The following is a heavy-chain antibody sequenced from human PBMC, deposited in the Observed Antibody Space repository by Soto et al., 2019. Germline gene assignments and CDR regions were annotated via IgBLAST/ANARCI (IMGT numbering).Heavy chain of an antibody. J-gene: IGHJ5*02. CDR3: AKKNPHGDSNKAWLDP. V-gene: IGHV1-69*01. Sequence: QVQLLQSGAELREPGSSVRVSCTPSGGTFVSSAFAWVRQAPGGKIEWMGVIIPILGSTKYAEKFLGRLTIRADDSSRTAYLELSSLTFDDTAVYFCAKKNPHGDSNKAWLDPWGQGTLVTVST. CDR2: IIPILGST. D-gene: IGHD2-8*01. CDR1: GGTFVSSA.